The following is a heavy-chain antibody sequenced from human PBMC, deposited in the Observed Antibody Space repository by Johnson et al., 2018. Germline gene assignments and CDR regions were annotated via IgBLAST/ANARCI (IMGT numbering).Heavy chain of an antibody. D-gene: IGHD1-14*01. CDR3: ARTSGHLDAFDI. CDR1: GFTFSSYG. Sequence: QVQLVQSGGGVVQPGRSLRLSCAASGFTFSSYGMHWVRQAPGKGLEWVAVIWYDGSNKYYADSVKGRFTISSDNSKNTLYLQMNSLRAEDTAVYYVARTSGHLDAFDIWGQGTMVTVSS. V-gene: IGHV3-33*01. J-gene: IGHJ3*02. CDR2: IWYDGSNK.